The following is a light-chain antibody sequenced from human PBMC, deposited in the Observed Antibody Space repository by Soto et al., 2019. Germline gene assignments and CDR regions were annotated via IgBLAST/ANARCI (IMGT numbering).Light chain of an antibody. CDR3: SSYTSSGTHV. J-gene: IGLJ1*01. CDR1: NSDVGGYNY. Sequence: QSALTQPPSVSGSPGQSITISCTGTNSDVGGYNYVSWYQQHPDKAPKLMIFDVSNRPSGVSSHFSGSKSGNTAFLTISGLQSEDEADYYCSSYTSSGTHVFGTGTKLTVL. V-gene: IGLV2-14*03. CDR2: DVS.